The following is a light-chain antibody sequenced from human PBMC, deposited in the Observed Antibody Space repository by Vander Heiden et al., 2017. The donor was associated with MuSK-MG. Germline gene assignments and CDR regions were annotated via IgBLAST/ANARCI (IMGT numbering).Light chain of an antibody. CDR3: QAGDSSTVV. J-gene: IGLJ2*01. CDR1: KLGEKN. Sequence: YVLTQPPSVSVSPGQTASTTCSGDKLGEKNACGYQPKPGHSPVLVISHNSKRPAGIAGRFSGSNAGNTATLTIGGTQARDEADYYWQAGDSSTVVFGGGTKLTVL. V-gene: IGLV3-1*01. CDR2: HNS.